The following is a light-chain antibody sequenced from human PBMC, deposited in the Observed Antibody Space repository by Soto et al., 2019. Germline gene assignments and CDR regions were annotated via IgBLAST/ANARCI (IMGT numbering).Light chain of an antibody. J-gene: IGLJ1*01. CDR3: CSYAGSSTFV. CDR2: EVS. V-gene: IGLV2-23*02. Sequence: QSVLTQPASVSGSPGQSITISCTGTSSDVGGYKYVSWYQQHPGKAPKFLIYEVSNRPSGVSNRFSGSKSGNTASLTISGLQAEDEADYYCCSYAGSSTFVFGTGTKVTVL. CDR1: SSDVGGYKY.